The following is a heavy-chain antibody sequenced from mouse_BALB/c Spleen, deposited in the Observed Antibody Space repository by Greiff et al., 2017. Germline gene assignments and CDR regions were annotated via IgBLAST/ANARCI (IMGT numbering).Heavy chain of an antibody. V-gene: IGHV5-9-4*01. CDR2: ISSGGSYT. CDR3: ARDLGRGRFAY. D-gene: IGHD4-1*01. Sequence: EVQGVESGGGLVNPGGSLKLSCAASGFTFSSYAMSWVRQSPEKRLEWVAEISSGGSYTYYPDTVTGRFTISRDNAKNTLYLEMSSLRSEDTAMYYCARDLGRGRFAYWGQGTLVTVSA. J-gene: IGHJ3*01. CDR1: GFTFSSYA.